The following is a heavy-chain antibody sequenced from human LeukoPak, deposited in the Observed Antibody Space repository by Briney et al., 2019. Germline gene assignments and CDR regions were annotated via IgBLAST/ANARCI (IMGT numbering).Heavy chain of an antibody. D-gene: IGHD4/OR15-4a*01. J-gene: IGHJ6*03. CDR3: ARQLGAKYYMDV. CDR2: INPRGGST. CDR1: GYTFTNYY. V-gene: IGHV1-46*01. Sequence: ASVKVSCKASGYTFTNYYMHWVRQAPGQGLEWMGIINPRGGSTSYAQKFQGRVTMTRDTSTNTVYMDLSSLRSEDTAVYYCARQLGAKYYMDVWGKGTTVTVSS.